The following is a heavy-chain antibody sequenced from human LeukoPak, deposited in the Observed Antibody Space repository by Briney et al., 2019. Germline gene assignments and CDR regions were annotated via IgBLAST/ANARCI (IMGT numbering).Heavy chain of an antibody. J-gene: IGHJ4*02. Sequence: GGSLRLSCTASGFTFDTYNFNWVRQAPGKGLEWVSYISSSGSTIYYADSVKGRFTISRDNSKNTLYLQMNSLRAEDTAVYYCTKRTGRDSRDYWGQGTLVTVSS. CDR1: GFTFDTYN. V-gene: IGHV3-48*01. CDR2: ISSSGSTI. CDR3: TKRTGRDSRDY. D-gene: IGHD3-22*01.